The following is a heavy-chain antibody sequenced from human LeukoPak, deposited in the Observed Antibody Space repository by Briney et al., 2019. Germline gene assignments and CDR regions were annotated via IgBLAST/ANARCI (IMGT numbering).Heavy chain of an antibody. CDR3: ARDGGHYHSENHYDVNY. V-gene: IGHV3-11*01. CDR2: ISGSGDNI. CDR1: GFRFSDYY. Sequence: PGGSLRLSCAASGFRFSDYYMSWIRQAPGKGLEWISHISGSGDNIYYAGPVQGRFTISRDNSKNSLFLQLSSLTPEDTAVYYCARDGGHYHSENHYDVNYWGQGTLVTVSS. D-gene: IGHD3-16*01. J-gene: IGHJ4*02.